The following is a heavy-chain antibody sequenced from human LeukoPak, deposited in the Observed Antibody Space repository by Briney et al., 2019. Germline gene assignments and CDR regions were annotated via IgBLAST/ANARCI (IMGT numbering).Heavy chain of an antibody. CDR3: ARVRGGRSGSYFDY. CDR2: ISAYNGNT. D-gene: IGHD1-26*01. V-gene: IGHV1-18*01. J-gene: IGHJ4*02. Sequence: ASVKVSCKASGYTFTSYGISWVRQAPGQGLEWMGWISAYNGNTNYAQKLQGRVTMTTDTSTSTAYMELRRLRSDDTAVYYCARVRGGRSGSYFDYWGQGTLVTVSS. CDR1: GYTFTSYG.